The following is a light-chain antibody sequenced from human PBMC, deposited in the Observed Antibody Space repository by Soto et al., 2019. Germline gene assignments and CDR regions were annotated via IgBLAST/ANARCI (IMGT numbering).Light chain of an antibody. CDR3: QQSYTTPWT. V-gene: IGKV1-39*01. CDR2: AAS. Sequence: DIQMTQSPSSLYASVGDRVAITCRASQSISNYLNWYQQKPGKAPNLLIYAASSLYSGVPSRFSGSGSGTDFTLTISSLQPEDSATYYCQQSYTTPWTFGQGTNVEVK. J-gene: IGKJ1*01. CDR1: QSISNY.